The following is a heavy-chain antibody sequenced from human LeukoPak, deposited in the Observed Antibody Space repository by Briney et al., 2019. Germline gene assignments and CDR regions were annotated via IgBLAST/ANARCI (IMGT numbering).Heavy chain of an antibody. CDR3: ARGRGLGVVSPYFDY. CDR1: GFTFSSYS. V-gene: IGHV3-21*04. CDR2: ISSSSSYI. D-gene: IGHD3-3*01. Sequence: PGGSLRLSCAASGFTFSSYSMNWVRQAPGKGLEWVSSISSSSSYIYYADSVKGRFTISRDNAKNSLYLQMHNLRAEDTAVYYCARGRGLGVVSPYFDYWGQGTLVTVSS. J-gene: IGHJ4*02.